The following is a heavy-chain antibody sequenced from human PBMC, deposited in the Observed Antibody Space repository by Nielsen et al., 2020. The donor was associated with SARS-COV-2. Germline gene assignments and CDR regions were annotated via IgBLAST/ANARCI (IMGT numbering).Heavy chain of an antibody. CDR2: INPSGSGT. J-gene: IGHJ6*03. Sequence: GESLKISCSASGFTFSSTWMDWVRQAPGQGLVWVSRINPSGSGTAYADSVKGRFAVSRDHAENTMVLQIHSLRVEDTAVYYCAGGADFWSGTQKYYMDVWGKGTTVTVSS. CDR3: AGGADFWSGTQKYYMDV. CDR1: GFTFSSTW. V-gene: IGHV3-74*01. D-gene: IGHD3-3*01.